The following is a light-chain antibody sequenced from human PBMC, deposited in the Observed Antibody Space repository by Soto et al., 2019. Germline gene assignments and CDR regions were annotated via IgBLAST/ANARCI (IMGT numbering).Light chain of an antibody. Sequence: AIRMTQSPSSFSASTGDRVTITCRASQGISSYLAWYQQKPGKAPKLLIYAASTLQSGVPSSFSGSGSGTDFTLTISCLRAEDFATYYWEQDYSYPHTFGQGTKVQLK. CDR1: QGISSY. J-gene: IGKJ1*01. V-gene: IGKV1-8*01. CDR2: AAS. CDR3: EQDYSYPHT.